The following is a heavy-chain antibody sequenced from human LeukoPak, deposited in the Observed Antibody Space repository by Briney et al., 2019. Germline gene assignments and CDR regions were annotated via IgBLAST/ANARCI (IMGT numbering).Heavy chain of an antibody. CDR2: ISYSGGT. V-gene: IGHV4-59*01. CDR1: GGSISSYY. CDR3: ARVYDSSGYFYYFDY. Sequence: SETLSLTCTVSGGSISSYYWSWIRQPPGKGLEWIGHISYSGGTNYNPSLKSRVTISVDTSKTQFSLKLSSVTAADTAVYYCARVYDSSGYFYYFDYWGQGTLVTVSS. D-gene: IGHD3-22*01. J-gene: IGHJ4*02.